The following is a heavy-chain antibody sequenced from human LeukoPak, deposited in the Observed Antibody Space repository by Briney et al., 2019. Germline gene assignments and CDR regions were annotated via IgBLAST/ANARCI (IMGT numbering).Heavy chain of an antibody. D-gene: IGHD6-13*01. Sequence: PGGSLRLSCGASGITFSNYGMHWVRQAPGKGLEWVAFIRYDGNNKHYADSVKGRLTISRDNSKNTLYLQMNSLRAEDTAVYYCARQGGSSTFNYYYYYYMDVWGKGTTVTISS. CDR1: GITFSNYG. CDR2: IRYDGNNK. J-gene: IGHJ6*03. V-gene: IGHV3-30*02. CDR3: ARQGGSSTFNYYYYYYMDV.